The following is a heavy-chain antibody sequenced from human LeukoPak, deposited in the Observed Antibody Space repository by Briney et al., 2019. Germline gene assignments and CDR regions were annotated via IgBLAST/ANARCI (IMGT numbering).Heavy chain of an antibody. CDR1: GYTSTNYY. D-gene: IGHD3-16*01. J-gene: IGHJ4*02. Sequence: ASVKVSCKASGYTSTNYYMHWLRQPPGQGLEWMGWINPNSGGTNYAQKFQGRVTMTRDTSISTAYMDLSRLGSDDTAVYYCARDGALDYWGQGTLVTVSS. V-gene: IGHV1-2*02. CDR2: INPNSGGT. CDR3: ARDGALDY.